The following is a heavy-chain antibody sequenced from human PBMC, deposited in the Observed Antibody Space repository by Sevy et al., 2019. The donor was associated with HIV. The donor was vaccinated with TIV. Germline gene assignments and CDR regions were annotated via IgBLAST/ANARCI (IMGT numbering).Heavy chain of an antibody. D-gene: IGHD5-18*01. J-gene: IGHJ4*02. CDR2: ISGSGGST. V-gene: IGHV3-23*01. CDR3: AKDDTAMVGWYFDY. CDR1: GFPVSSNY. Sequence: GESLKISCAASGFPVSSNYMSWVRQAPGKGLEWVSAISGSGGSTYYADSVKGRFIISRDNSKNTLYLQMNSLRAEDTAVYYCAKDDTAMVGWYFDYWGQGTLVTVSS.